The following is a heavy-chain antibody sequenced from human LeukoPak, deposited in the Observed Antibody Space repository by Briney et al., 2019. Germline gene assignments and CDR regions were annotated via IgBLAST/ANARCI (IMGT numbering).Heavy chain of an antibody. CDR3: ARGGVDYYGSGTYYLMYYFDY. J-gene: IGHJ4*02. CDR1: GFTFSNSA. V-gene: IGHV3-23*01. CDR2: ISGSGGAS. D-gene: IGHD3-10*01. Sequence: GGSLRLSCAASGFTFSNSALSWVRQAPGKGLEWVSGISGSGGASYYADSVKGRFTISRDDSHNTLYLQMNSLRAEDTAVYFCARGGVDYYGSGTYYLMYYFDYWGQGALVTVSS.